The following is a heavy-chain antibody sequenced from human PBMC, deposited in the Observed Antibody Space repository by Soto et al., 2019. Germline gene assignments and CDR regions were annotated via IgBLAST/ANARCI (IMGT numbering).Heavy chain of an antibody. V-gene: IGHV4-39*01. J-gene: IGHJ4*02. D-gene: IGHD3-3*01. CDR3: ASFPFHYDFWSGSYYFDY. Sequence: QLQLQESGPGLVKPSETLSLTCTVSGGSISSSSYYWGWIRQPPGKGLEWIGSIYYSGSTYYNPSLQSRVTISVDTSKNQFSLKLSSVTAADTAVYYCASFPFHYDFWSGSYYFDYWGQGTLVTVSS. CDR1: GGSISSSSYY. CDR2: IYYSGST.